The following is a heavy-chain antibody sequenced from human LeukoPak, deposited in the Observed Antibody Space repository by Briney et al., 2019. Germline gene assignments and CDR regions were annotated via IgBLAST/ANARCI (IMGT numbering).Heavy chain of an antibody. CDR3: AINPGHYDFWSGYYLW. Sequence: ASVKVSCKASGYTFTSYAMNWVRQAPGQGLEWMGWINTNTGNPTYAQGFTGRFVFSLDTSVSTAYLQISSLKAEDTAVYYCAINPGHYDFWSGYYLWWGQGTLVTVSS. V-gene: IGHV7-4-1*02. J-gene: IGHJ4*02. CDR2: INTNTGNP. D-gene: IGHD3-3*01. CDR1: GYTFTSYA.